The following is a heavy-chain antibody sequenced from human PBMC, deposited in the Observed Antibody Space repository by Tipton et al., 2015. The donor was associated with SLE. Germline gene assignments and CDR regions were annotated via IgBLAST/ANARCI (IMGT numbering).Heavy chain of an antibody. CDR2: IYYSGST. CDR3: ARGDYYDGSGYYNAFDI. CDR1: GGSISSSSYY. J-gene: IGHJ3*02. D-gene: IGHD3-22*01. V-gene: IGHV4-61*05. Sequence: TLSLTCTVSGGSISSSSYYWGWIRQPPGKGLEWIGYIYYSGSTNYNPSLKSRVTISVDTSKNQFSLKLSSVTAADTAVYYCARGDYYDGSGYYNAFDIWGQGTMVTVSS.